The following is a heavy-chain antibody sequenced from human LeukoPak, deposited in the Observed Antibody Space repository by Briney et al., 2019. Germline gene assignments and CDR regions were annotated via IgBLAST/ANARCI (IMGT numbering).Heavy chain of an antibody. J-gene: IGHJ6*02. Sequence: ASVKVSCKASGYTFTSYYMHWVRQAPGQGLEWMGWINANSGGTNYAQKFQGRVTMTRDTSISTAYMELSSLRSEDTAVYYCARPRSYDFWSGYYSIGESDGMDVWGQGTTVTVSS. V-gene: IGHV1-2*02. CDR1: GYTFTSYY. CDR3: ARPRSYDFWSGYYSIGESDGMDV. D-gene: IGHD3-3*01. CDR2: INANSGGT.